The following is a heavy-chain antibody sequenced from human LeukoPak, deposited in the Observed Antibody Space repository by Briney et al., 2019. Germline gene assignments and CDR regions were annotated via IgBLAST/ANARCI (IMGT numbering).Heavy chain of an antibody. V-gene: IGHV3-30*02. CDR2: IRYDGSNK. Sequence: GGSLRLSCAASGFTFSSYGMHWVRQAPGKGLEWVAFIRYDGSNKYYADSVKGRFTISRDNSKNTLFLQMNSLRAEDTAVYYCAKDFAFSGIQLKAHFDYWGQGTLVTVPS. CDR3: AKDFAFSGIQLKAHFDY. D-gene: IGHD5-18*01. CDR1: GFTFSSYG. J-gene: IGHJ4*02.